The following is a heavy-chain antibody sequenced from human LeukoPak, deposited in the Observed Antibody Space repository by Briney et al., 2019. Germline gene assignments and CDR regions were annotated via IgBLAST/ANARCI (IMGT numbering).Heavy chain of an antibody. CDR2: ISSSSSYI. D-gene: IGHD2-21*02. V-gene: IGHV3-21*01. Sequence: GGSLRLSCAASGFTFSSYSMNWVRQAPGKGLEWVSSISSSSSYIYYADSVKGRFTISRDNAKNPLYLQMNSLRAEDTAVYYCARGGVTLFDYWGQGTLVTVSS. J-gene: IGHJ4*02. CDR3: ARGGVTLFDY. CDR1: GFTFSSYS.